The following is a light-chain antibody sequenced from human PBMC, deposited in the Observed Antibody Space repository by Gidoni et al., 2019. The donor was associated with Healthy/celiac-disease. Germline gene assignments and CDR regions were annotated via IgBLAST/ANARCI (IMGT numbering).Light chain of an antibody. J-gene: IGKJ2*01. CDR2: GAS. CDR1: QSVSSN. Sequence: EIVMTQSPATLSVSPGERAPFSCRASQSVSSNLAWYQQKPGQAPRILIYGASTRATGIPARFSGSGSGTEFTLTISSLQSEDFAVYYCQQYNNWPLYTFXQXTKLEIK. CDR3: QQYNNWPLYT. V-gene: IGKV3-15*01.